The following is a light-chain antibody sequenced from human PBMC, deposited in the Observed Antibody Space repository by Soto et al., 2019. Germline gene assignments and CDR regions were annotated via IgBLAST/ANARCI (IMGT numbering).Light chain of an antibody. V-gene: IGLV2-14*03. CDR2: DVS. CDR1: SRDVGGYNY. Sequence: QSALTQPASVSGSPGQSITISYTGTSRDVGGYNYVCWYQHHLGKAPKRMIYDVSNRPSEVSYRFSSSKSGDTAALTISGRQAKDESDYYCSSYRSSSPFVFGTGTKLTVL. J-gene: IGLJ1*01. CDR3: SSYRSSSPFV.